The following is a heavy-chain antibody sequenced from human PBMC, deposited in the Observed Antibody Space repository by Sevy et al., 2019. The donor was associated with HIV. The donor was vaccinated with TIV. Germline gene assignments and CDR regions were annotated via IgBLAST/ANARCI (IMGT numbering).Heavy chain of an antibody. CDR1: GFTFSTYW. J-gene: IGHJ4*02. Sequence: GGSLRLSCAASGFTFSTYWMNWVRLAPGKGLEWVANIKQGGSEEYYVDSVRGRFTISRDNAKNSLYLQMNSLRAEDTAVYYCARDAVLYSSSWRFDYWGQGTLVTVSS. CDR2: IKQGGSEE. D-gene: IGHD6-13*01. V-gene: IGHV3-7*03. CDR3: ARDAVLYSSSWRFDY.